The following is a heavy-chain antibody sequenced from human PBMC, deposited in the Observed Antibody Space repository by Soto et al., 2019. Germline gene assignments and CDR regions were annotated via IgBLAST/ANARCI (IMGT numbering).Heavy chain of an antibody. CDR2: ISGSGGST. D-gene: IGHD3-10*01. CDR3: ARGDGSGSYFGDFDY. V-gene: IGHV3-23*01. CDR1: GFTFSSYA. J-gene: IGHJ4*02. Sequence: EVQLLESGGGLVQPGGSLRLSCAASGFTFSSYAMSWVRQAPGKGLECVSAISGSGGSTYYADSVKGRFTISRDNSKNTLYLQMNSLRAEDTAVYYCARGDGSGSYFGDFDYWGQGTLVTVSS.